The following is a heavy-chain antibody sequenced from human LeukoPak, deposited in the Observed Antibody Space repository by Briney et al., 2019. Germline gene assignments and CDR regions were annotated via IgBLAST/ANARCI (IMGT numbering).Heavy chain of an antibody. J-gene: IGHJ4*02. CDR1: GYTFTGYY. CDR2: INPNSGGT. Sequence: GASVTVSCTASGYTFTGYYMHWVRQAPGQGLEWMGRINPNSGGTNYAQKFQGRVTMTRDTSISTAYMELSRLRSDDTAVYYCARSGVGVIAVALNFDYWGQGTLVTVSS. V-gene: IGHV1-2*06. D-gene: IGHD6-19*01. CDR3: ARSGVGVIAVALNFDY.